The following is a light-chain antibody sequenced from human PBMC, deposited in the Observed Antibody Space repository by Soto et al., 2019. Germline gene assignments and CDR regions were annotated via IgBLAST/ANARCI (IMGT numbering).Light chain of an antibody. Sequence: QSALTQPASVSGSPGQSITISCTGTSSDVGGYNYVSWYQQHPGKAPKLMIYEVTNRPSGVSNRFSGSKYANTASLTISGLQTEDEADYYCSSYTGHSPLEVFGTGTKLTVL. CDR3: SSYTGHSPLEV. J-gene: IGLJ1*01. CDR1: SSDVGGYNY. V-gene: IGLV2-14*01. CDR2: EVT.